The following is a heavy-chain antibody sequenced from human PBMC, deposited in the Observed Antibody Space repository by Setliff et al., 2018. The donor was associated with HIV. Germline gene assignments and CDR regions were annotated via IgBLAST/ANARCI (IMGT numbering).Heavy chain of an antibody. CDR1: GGSVSDYF. J-gene: IGHJ2*01. CDR3: ARDQDSGSPGWYFDL. Sequence: PSETLSLTCSVSGGSVSDYFWSWIRQPAGKGLEWIGRLYNSGTTNYNPSLKSRLTMSVDTSKNQFSLKLSSVTAADTAVYYCARDQDSGSPGWYFDLWGRGTLVTVSS. CDR2: LYNSGTT. V-gene: IGHV4-4*07. D-gene: IGHD1-26*01.